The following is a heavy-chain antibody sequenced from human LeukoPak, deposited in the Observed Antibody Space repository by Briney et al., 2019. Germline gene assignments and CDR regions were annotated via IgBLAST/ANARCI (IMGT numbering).Heavy chain of an antibody. Sequence: GGSLRLSCAASGFXFSSYSINWVRQAPGKGLEWISSISSSSSYIYYADSVKGRFTISRDNAKNSLYLQMNSLRAEDTAVYYCARDRFYYGSGSYLKYFDYWGQGTLVTVSS. J-gene: IGHJ4*02. CDR2: ISSSSSYI. CDR3: ARDRFYYGSGSYLKYFDY. CDR1: GFXFSSYS. D-gene: IGHD3-10*01. V-gene: IGHV3-21*01.